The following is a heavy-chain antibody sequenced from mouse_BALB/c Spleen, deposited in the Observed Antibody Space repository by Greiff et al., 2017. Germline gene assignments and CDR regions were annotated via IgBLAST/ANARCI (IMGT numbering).Heavy chain of an antibody. CDR2: IDPENGNT. CDR3: ARSEGYGYDGFAY. J-gene: IGHJ3*01. V-gene: IGHV14-1*02. D-gene: IGHD2-2*01. CDR1: GFNIKDYY. Sequence: VQLKQSGAELVRPGALVKLSCKASGFNIKDYYMHWVKQRPEQGLEWIGWIDPENGNTIYDPKFQGKASITADTSSNTAYLQLSSLTSEDTAVYYCARSEGYGYDGFAYWGQGTLVTVSA.